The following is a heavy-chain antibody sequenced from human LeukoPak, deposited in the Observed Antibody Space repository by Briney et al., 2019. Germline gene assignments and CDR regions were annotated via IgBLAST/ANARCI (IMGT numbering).Heavy chain of an antibody. CDR2: IRNRVNSHTT. D-gene: IGHD1-26*01. CDR1: GFTFSDHY. Sequence: GGSLRLSCAASGFTFSDHYMDWVRQAPGKGLEWVARIRNRVNSHTTEYAASAKGRFTISRDDAKNSLYLQMNSLKTEDTAVYYCAAVRGTYRNFDYWGQGTLVTVSS. J-gene: IGHJ4*02. V-gene: IGHV3-72*01. CDR3: AAVRGTYRNFDY.